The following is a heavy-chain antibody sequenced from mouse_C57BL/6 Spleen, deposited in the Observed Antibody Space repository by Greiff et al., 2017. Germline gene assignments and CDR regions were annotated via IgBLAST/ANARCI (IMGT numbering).Heavy chain of an antibody. CDR3: ARPYDDGNSYGPYAMGY. CDR2: IHPTSGSP. J-gene: IGHJ4*01. D-gene: IGHD1-1*01. CDR1: GYTFTSYW. V-gene: IGHV1-64*01. Sequence: QVQLQQPGAELVKPGASVKLSCKASGYTFTSYWMHWVKQRPGQGLEWIGMIHPTSGSPNYNEQFKSKATLTVDKSSSTAYMQLCSLTSEDSAVYYLARPYDDGNSYGPYAMGYWGQGTSGTVSS.